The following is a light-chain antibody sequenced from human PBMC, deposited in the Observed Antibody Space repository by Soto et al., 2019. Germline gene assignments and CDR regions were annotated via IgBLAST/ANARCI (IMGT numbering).Light chain of an antibody. CDR1: TSDIGGYNY. CDR2: DVG. Sequence: QSVPTQPASVSGSPGQSITISCTGSTSDIGGYNYVSWYQQHPGKAPKLLIYDVGYRPSGISDRFSGSKSGNTASLTISGLQPEDEADYYCSSYGASSTLFGGGTKVTVL. J-gene: IGLJ2*01. CDR3: SSYGASSTL. V-gene: IGLV2-14*03.